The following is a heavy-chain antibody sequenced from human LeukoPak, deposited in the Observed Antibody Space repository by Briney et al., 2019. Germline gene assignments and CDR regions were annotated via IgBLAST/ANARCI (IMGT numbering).Heavy chain of an antibody. D-gene: IGHD6-13*01. J-gene: IGHJ4*02. V-gene: IGHV3-9*01. CDR2: ISWNSGSI. CDR3: AKNVALAAPSWGYFDY. CDR1: GFTFDDYA. Sequence: GGSLRLSCAASGFTFDDYAMHWVRQAPGKGLEWVSGISWNSGSIGYADSVKGRFTISRDNAKNSLYLQMNSLRAEDTALYYCAKNVALAAPSWGYFDYWGQGTLDTVSS.